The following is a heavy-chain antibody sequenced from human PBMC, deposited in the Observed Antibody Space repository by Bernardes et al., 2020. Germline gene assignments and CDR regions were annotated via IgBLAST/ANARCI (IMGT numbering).Heavy chain of an antibody. V-gene: IGHV1-8*01. CDR3: ARARNWFDP. CDR2: MNPTSGNT. CDR1: GYTFRAYD. Sequence: ASVKVSCKASGYTFRAYDINWVRQATGQGLEWMAWMNPTSGNTGYAEKFQGRLTVTWNTSVSTAYIELSGLKSDDTAVYYCARARNWFDPWGQGTLVTVSS. J-gene: IGHJ5*02.